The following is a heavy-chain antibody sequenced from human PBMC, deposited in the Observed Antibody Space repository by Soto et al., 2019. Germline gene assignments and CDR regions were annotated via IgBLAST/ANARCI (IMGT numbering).Heavy chain of an antibody. CDR1: GFTFSGYW. CDR3: ARWESSDWYLGI. J-gene: IGHJ4*02. CDR2: VNQDGTQK. V-gene: IGHV3-7*03. Sequence: EVQLVESGGGLVQPGGSLRLSCAGSGFTFSGYWMTWVRQPPGKGLEWVASVNQDGTQKFYVDSVKGRFTISRDNAKNSLVLQMSSLRAEDTDVYYCARWESSDWYLGIWGQGTLVTVSS. D-gene: IGHD6-19*01.